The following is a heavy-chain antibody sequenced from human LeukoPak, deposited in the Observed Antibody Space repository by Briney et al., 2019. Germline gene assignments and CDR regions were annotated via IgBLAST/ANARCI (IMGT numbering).Heavy chain of an antibody. D-gene: IGHD6-13*01. J-gene: IGHJ5*02. CDR2: IYYSGST. CDR3: ARGSPAPSSSSWFPPQNWFDP. CDR1: GGSISSGGYY. V-gene: IGHV4-31*03. Sequence: SQTLSLTCTVSGGSISSGGYYWSWIRQHPGKGLEWIGYIYYSGSTYYNPSLKSRVTISVDTSKNQFSLKLSSVTAADTAVYYCARGSPAPSSSSWFPPQNWFDPWGQGTLVTVSS.